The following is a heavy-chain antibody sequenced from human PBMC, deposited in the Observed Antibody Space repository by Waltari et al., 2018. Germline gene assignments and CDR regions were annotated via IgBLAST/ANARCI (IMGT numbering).Heavy chain of an antibody. V-gene: IGHV3-23*01. CDR2: SSGSGGST. Sequence: EVQLLESGGGLVQPGGSLRLSCAASGFTFSSSAMSWVRQAPGKGLEWVSGSSGSGGSTYYADSVKGRFTISRDNSKNTLYLQMNSLRADDTAVYYCAKLGSGWPRGDFDYWGQGTLVTVSS. D-gene: IGHD6-19*01. CDR1: GFTFSSSA. J-gene: IGHJ4*02. CDR3: AKLGSGWPRGDFDY.